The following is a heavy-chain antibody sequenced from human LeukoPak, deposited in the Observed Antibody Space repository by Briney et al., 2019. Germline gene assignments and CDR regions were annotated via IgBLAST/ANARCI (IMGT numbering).Heavy chain of an antibody. V-gene: IGHV1-2*02. CDR1: GYTFTGYY. J-gene: IGHJ5*02. CDR2: INPNSGGT. CDR3: AREEIAAAEVNNWFDP. D-gene: IGHD6-13*01. Sequence: ASVKVSCKASGYTFTGYYMHWVRQAPGQGLEWMGWINPNSGGTNYAQKFQGRVTMTRDTSISTAYMELSRLRSDDTAVYYCAREEIAAAEVNNWFDPWGQGTLVTVSS.